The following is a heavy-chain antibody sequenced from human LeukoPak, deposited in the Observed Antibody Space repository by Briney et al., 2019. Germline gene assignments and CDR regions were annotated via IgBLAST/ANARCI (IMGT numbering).Heavy chain of an antibody. CDR1: GFTFRNHV. V-gene: IGHV3-30-3*01. Sequence: PGGSLRLSCAASGFTFRNHVIHWVRQAPGKGLEWVAVTSSDLNVKLYADSVKGRFTISRDNSRSTLYLQMNSLRPEDTAIYYCAREGYYGSGSPPSLYFDYWGQGTLVTVSS. CDR2: TSSDLNVK. J-gene: IGHJ4*02. CDR3: AREGYYGSGSPPSLYFDY. D-gene: IGHD3-10*01.